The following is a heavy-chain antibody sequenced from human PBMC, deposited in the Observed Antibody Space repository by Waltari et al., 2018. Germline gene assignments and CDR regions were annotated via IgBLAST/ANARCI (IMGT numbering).Heavy chain of an antibody. CDR2: ISSSSSYI. CDR3: ARDRGGSYAPYGMDV. Sequence: EVQLVESGGGLVKPGGSLRLSCAAPGFPLASLSMTWVRQAPGKGLEWVSYISSSSSYIYYADSVKGRFTISRDNAKNSLYLQMNSLRAEDTAVYYCARDRGGSYAPYGMDVWGQGTTVTVSS. D-gene: IGHD1-26*01. V-gene: IGHV3-21*01. J-gene: IGHJ6*02. CDR1: GFPLASLS.